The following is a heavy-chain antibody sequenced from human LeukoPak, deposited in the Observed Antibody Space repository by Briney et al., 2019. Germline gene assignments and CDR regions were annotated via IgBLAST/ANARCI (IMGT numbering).Heavy chain of an antibody. D-gene: IGHD1-26*01. V-gene: IGHV1-2*06. CDR3: ARFLSGSDDAFDI. CDR1: RYSFTRYW. CDR2: INPNSGGT. Sequence: SVKVSCKASRYSFTRYWHLVRQPPAPGLEWMGRINPNSGGTDYAQTFRGRVTMTTDTSVSTADLELTSLRSDDTAVYYCARFLSGSDDAFDIWGQGTMVTVSS. J-gene: IGHJ3*02.